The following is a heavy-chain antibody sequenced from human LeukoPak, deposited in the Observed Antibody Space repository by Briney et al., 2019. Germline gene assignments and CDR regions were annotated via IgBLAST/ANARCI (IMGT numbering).Heavy chain of an antibody. CDR3: ARDSVAVAGDRAFDI. D-gene: IGHD2-15*01. J-gene: IGHJ3*02. CDR2: IYYSGST. V-gene: IGHV4-59*01. CDR1: GGSISSYY. Sequence: SETLSLTCTVSGGSISSYYWSWIRQPPGKGLEWIGYIYYSGSTNYNPSLKSRVTTSVDSPKNQFSLKLSSVTAADTAVYYCARDSVAVAGDRAFDIWGHGTMVTVSS.